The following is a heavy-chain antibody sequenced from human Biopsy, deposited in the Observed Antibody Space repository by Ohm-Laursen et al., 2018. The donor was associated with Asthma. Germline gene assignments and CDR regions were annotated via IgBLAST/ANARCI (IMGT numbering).Heavy chain of an antibody. J-gene: IGHJ4*02. CDR1: GFTFRNFG. CDR3: VRWRSGYPDHYSDF. V-gene: IGHV3-30*03. CDR2: ISSDVRE. D-gene: IGHD2-21*01. Sequence: LSLTCAASGFTFRNFGMHWVRQAPGKGLEWVALISSDVREWYADSVKGRYTISRDNSKNTLDLQMNSLRGDDTAVYYCVRWRSGYPDHYSDFWGLGTLVTVSS.